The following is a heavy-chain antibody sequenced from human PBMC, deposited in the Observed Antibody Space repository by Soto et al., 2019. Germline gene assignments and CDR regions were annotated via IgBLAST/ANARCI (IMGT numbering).Heavy chain of an antibody. J-gene: IGHJ4*02. Sequence: SETLSLTCTVSGGSISSGDYYWSWIRQPPGKGLEWIGYIYYSGSTYYNPSLKSRVTISVDTSKNQFSLKLSSVTAADTAVYYCARAPYYYDSSGYFRAVFYFDYWGQGTLVTVSS. CDR1: GGSISSGDYY. V-gene: IGHV4-30-4*01. D-gene: IGHD3-22*01. CDR3: ARAPYYYDSSGYFRAVFYFDY. CDR2: IYYSGST.